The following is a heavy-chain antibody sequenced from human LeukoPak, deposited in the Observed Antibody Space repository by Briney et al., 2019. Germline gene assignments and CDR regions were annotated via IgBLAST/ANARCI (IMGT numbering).Heavy chain of an antibody. CDR3: ARLPYFQH. J-gene: IGHJ1*01. CDR2: IYPGNSDT. Sequence: GLEWMGIIYPGNSDTRYSPSFQGQVTISVDKSISTAYLQWSSLEASDTAMYYCARLPYFQHWGQGTLVTVSS. V-gene: IGHV5-51*01.